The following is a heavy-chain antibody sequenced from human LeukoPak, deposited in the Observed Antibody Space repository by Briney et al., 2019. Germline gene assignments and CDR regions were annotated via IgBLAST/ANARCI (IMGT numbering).Heavy chain of an antibody. Sequence: SVKVSCKASGGTFSGYAISWVRQAPGQGLEWMGGIIPIFGTANYAQKFQGRVTITTDESTSTAYMELSSLRSEDTAVYYCARSEHRAFDIWGQGTMVTVSS. J-gene: IGHJ3*02. CDR1: GGTFSGYA. V-gene: IGHV1-69*05. CDR3: ARSEHRAFDI. CDR2: IIPIFGTA.